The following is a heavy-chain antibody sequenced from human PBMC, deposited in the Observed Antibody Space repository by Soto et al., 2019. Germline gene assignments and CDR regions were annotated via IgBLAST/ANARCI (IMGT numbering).Heavy chain of an antibody. Sequence: QVQLVQSGAEVKKPGSSVKVSCKASGGTFSSYAISWVRQAPGQGLEWMGGIIPIFGTANYAQKFQGRVPITADASPSTAFLVLSSLRSADTAVYYCSSFRLMITFVRVAVGRWFAFEIWGQGTMVTVSS. J-gene: IGHJ3*02. CDR1: GGTFSSYA. CDR3: SSFRLMITFVRVAVGRWFAFEI. D-gene: IGHD3-16*01. V-gene: IGHV1-69*12. CDR2: IIPIFGTA.